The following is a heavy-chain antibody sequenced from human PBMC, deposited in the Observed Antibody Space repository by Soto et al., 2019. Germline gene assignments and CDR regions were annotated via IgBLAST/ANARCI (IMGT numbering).Heavy chain of an antibody. Sequence: EVQLVESGGGLVQPGRSLRLSCAGSGFALSSSWMHWVRQDPGKGLVWVSRINFDGSTTDYADSVRGRFTISRDNAKNTLYLEMNSLRVDDTAVYHCARGPRGWYGFDYWGQGTLVTVSS. CDR3: ARGPRGWYGFDY. J-gene: IGHJ4*02. CDR1: GFALSSSW. D-gene: IGHD6-19*01. V-gene: IGHV3-74*01. CDR2: INFDGSTT.